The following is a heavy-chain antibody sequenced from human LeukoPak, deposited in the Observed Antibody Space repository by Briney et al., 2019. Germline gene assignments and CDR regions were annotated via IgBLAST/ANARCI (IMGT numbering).Heavy chain of an antibody. CDR1: GFTFSRSW. CDR3: AKDAAGPEY. D-gene: IGHD6-13*01. V-gene: IGHV3-23*01. J-gene: IGHJ4*02. CDR2: ISASGGDT. Sequence: GGSLRLSCAGSGFTFSRSWMHWVRQAPGKGLVWVSGISASGGDTWYPDSVKGRFTISRDNSKNTLFLQMNSLRLEDTAIYYCAKDAAGPEYWGQGTLVTVSS.